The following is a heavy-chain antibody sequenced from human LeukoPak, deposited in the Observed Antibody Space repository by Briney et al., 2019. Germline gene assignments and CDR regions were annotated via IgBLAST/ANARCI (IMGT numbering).Heavy chain of an antibody. D-gene: IGHD3-3*01. CDR1: GGSISSGSYY. CDR3: ARGIYDFWSGYFFDY. Sequence: SETLSLTCTVSGGSISSGSYYWSWIRQPAGKGLEWIGRIYTSGSTNYNPSLKSRVTISVDTSKNQFSLKLSSVTAADTAVYYCARGIYDFWSGYFFDYWGQGTLVTVSS. V-gene: IGHV4-61*02. CDR2: IYTSGST. J-gene: IGHJ4*02.